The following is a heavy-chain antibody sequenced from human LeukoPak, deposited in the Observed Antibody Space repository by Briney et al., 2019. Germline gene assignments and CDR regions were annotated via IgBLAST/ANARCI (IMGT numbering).Heavy chain of an antibody. V-gene: IGHV1-18*01. CDR3: ARAGIGYCSSTSYSKFDY. D-gene: IGHD2-2*01. J-gene: IGHJ4*02. Sequence: GASVKVSCKASGYTFTSYGISWVRQAPGQGLEWMGWISAYNGNTNYAQKLQGRVTMTTDTSTSTAYMELRSLRSDDTAVYYCARAGIGYCSSTSYSKFDYWGQGTMVTVSS. CDR2: ISAYNGNT. CDR1: GYTFTSYG.